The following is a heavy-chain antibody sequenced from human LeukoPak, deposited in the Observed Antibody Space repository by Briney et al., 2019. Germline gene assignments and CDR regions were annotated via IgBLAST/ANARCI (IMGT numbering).Heavy chain of an antibody. CDR1: GFTFSSYW. J-gene: IGHJ6*02. V-gene: IGHV3-74*01. CDR3: AKLRSPDYGDYPDYYGMDV. Sequence: GGSLRLSCAASGFTFSSYWMHWVRQAPGKGLVWVSRINSDGSTRSYADSVKGRFTVSRDNSKNTLYLQMDSLRAEDTAVYYCAKLRSPDYGDYPDYYGMDVWGQGTTVTVSS. CDR2: INSDGSTR. D-gene: IGHD4-17*01.